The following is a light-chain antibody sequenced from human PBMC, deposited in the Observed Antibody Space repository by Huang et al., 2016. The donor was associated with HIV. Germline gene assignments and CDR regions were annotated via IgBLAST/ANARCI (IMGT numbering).Light chain of an antibody. V-gene: IGKV3-15*01. J-gene: IGKJ1*01. Sequence: EVLMTQSPVTLSESPGGRVTISCWASPSVRDNLAWFQQKPGQAPRPLVHGSSTRATGVPARFSGSGSGTGFTLTITSLQSDDYAVYYCQQYYTWPRTFGQGTRVE. CDR2: GSS. CDR1: PSVRDN. CDR3: QQYYTWPRT.